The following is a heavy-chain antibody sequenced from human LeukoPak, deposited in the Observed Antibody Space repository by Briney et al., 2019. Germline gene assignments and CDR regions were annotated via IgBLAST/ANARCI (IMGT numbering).Heavy chain of an antibody. CDR2: TYSSGST. CDR3: AKDWELGS. D-gene: IGHD1-26*01. Sequence: KPSETLSLTCSVSGASINSYYWNWIRQPSGKGLEWIGNTYSSGSTNYNPSLKSRVTISLDTSKNQFSLKMSSVTAADTAVYYCAKDWELGSWGQGTLVTVSS. V-gene: IGHV4-59*01. J-gene: IGHJ5*02. CDR1: GASINSYY.